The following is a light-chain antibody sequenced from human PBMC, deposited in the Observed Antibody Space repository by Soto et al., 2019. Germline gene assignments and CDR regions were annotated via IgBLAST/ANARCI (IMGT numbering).Light chain of an antibody. V-gene: IGKV3-20*01. CDR1: QSVSSSY. CDR3: QQYDSSPFT. J-gene: IGKJ3*01. CDR2: GAS. Sequence: EIVLTQSPGTLSLSPGERATLSCRASQSVSSSYLAWYQQTPGQAPRLLIYGASSRATGIPDRFSGSGSGTDFTLTISRLEPEDFAVYYCQQYDSSPFTFGPGTNVDIK.